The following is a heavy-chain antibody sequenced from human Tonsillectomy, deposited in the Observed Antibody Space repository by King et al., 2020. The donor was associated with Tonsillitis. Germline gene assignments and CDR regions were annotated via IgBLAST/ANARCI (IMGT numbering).Heavy chain of an antibody. CDR1: GFTFSSYA. D-gene: IGHD6-19*01. Sequence: VQLVESGGGLVQPGGSLRLSCAASGFTFSSYAMSWGRQAPGKGLEWVSAISGSGGSTYYAGSVKGRFTISRDNSKNTLYLQMNSLRAEETAVYYCAKKVGGQWLVFDCWGQGTLVTVPS. J-gene: IGHJ4*02. CDR2: ISGSGGST. V-gene: IGHV3-23*04. CDR3: AKKVGGQWLVFDC.